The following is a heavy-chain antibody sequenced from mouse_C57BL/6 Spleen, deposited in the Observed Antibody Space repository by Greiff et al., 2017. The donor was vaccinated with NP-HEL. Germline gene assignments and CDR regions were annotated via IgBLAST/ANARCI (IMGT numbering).Heavy chain of an antibody. J-gene: IGHJ2*01. CDR3: ATGTRGYFDY. V-gene: IGHV1-82*01. CDR2: IYPGDGDT. CDR1: GYAFSSSW. Sequence: QVQLKESGPELVKPGASVKISCKASGYAFSSSWMNWVKQRPGKGLEWIGRIYPGDGDTNYNGKFKGKATLTADKSSSTAYMHLSSLTSEDSAVYVCATGTRGYFDYWGQGTTLTVSS. D-gene: IGHD4-1*01.